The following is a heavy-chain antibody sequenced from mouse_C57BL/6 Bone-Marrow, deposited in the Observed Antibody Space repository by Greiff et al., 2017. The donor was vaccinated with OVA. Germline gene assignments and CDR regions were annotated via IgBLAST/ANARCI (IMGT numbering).Heavy chain of an antibody. CDR2: IYPGDGDT. D-gene: IGHD1-1*01. Sequence: QVQLKQSGPELVKPGASVKISCKASGYAFSSSWMHWVKQRPGTGLEWLGRIYPGDGDTNYNGKFKGKATLTADKSSSTAYMQRSSLTSEDSAVYFCARDYYGGSDWYFDVWGTGTTVTVSS. V-gene: IGHV1-82*01. CDR3: ARDYYGGSDWYFDV. CDR1: GYAFSSSW. J-gene: IGHJ1*03.